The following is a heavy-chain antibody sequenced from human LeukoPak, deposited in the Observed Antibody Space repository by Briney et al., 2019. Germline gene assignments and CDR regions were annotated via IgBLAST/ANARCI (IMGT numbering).Heavy chain of an antibody. J-gene: IGHJ4*02. CDR2: NYLGDSGN. CDR1: GYTFTDYW. V-gene: IGHV5-51*01. Sequence: GESLKISCKASGYTFTDYWIAWVRPLPRKGLEWMGRNYLGDSGNRYSPSFQGQVFVSADKSINTAYLQWNNLKASDSAMYYLARGRHPDHWGKGTLVTVSS. CDR3: ARGRHPDH.